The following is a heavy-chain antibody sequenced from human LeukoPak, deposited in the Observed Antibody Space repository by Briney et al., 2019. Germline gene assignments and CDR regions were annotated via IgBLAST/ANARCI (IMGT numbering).Heavy chain of an antibody. D-gene: IGHD1-1*01. Sequence: SETLSLTCTVSGGSISSYYWSWIRQPPGKGLEWIGYIYYSGSTNYNPSLKSRVTISVDTSKNQFSLKLSSVTAADTAVYYCARGNWNDNANDWFDPWGQGTLVTVSS. CDR3: ARGNWNDNANDWFDP. CDR2: IYYSGST. CDR1: GGSISSYY. V-gene: IGHV4-59*01. J-gene: IGHJ5*02.